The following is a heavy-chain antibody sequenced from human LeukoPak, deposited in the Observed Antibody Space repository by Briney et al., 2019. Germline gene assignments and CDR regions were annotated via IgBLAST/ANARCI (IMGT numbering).Heavy chain of an antibody. V-gene: IGHV1-2*02. CDR1: GYTFTGYY. CDR3: ARDSYCSSTSCYRESYYGTDV. D-gene: IGHD2-2*01. J-gene: IGHJ6*02. CDR2: INPNSGGT. Sequence: ASVKVSCKASGYTFTGYYMHWVRQAPGQGLEWMGWINPNSGGTNYAQKFRGRVTMTRDTSISTAYMELSRLRSDDTAVYYCARDSYCSSTSCYRESYYGTDVWGQGTTVTVSS.